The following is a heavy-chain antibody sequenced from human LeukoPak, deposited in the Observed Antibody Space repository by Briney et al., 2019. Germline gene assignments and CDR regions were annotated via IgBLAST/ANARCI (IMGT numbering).Heavy chain of an antibody. Sequence: SETLSLTCTVSGDSVSSSSYYWGWIRQPPGKGLEWIGSIYYSGTTSYNPSLKSRVTISVDTSKNQFSLMLTSVTASDTAVYFCGGAATGTVGWFDPWGQGTLVSVSS. J-gene: IGHJ5*02. D-gene: IGHD6-13*01. CDR1: GDSVSSSSYY. CDR3: GGAATGTVGWFDP. V-gene: IGHV4-39*01. CDR2: IYYSGTT.